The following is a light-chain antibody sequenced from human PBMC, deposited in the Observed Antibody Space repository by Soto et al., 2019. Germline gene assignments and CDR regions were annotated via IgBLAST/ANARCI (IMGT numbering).Light chain of an antibody. CDR3: SAYAGSSTWV. Sequence: QSAPTQPPSASGSPGQSVTFSCTGTSSDVGGYNYVSWYQQYPGKAPKLMIYEGYKRHSGVPDRFSGSKSGNTASLTVPGLQPEDEADYYCSAYAGSSTWVFGGGTKVTVL. CDR1: SSDVGGYNY. J-gene: IGLJ2*01. CDR2: EGY. V-gene: IGLV2-8*01.